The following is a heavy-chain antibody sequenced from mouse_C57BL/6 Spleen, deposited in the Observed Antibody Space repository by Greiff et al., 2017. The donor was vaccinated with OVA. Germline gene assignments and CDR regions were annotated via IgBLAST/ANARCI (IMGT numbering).Heavy chain of an antibody. CDR2: ISSGGSYT. V-gene: IGHV5-6*02. Sequence: EVKLMESGGDLVKPGGSLKLSCAASGFTFSSYGMSWVRQTPDKRLEWVATISSGGSYTYYPDSVKGRFTISRDNANNTLYVQKSSRKSEDTAMYYCARRESNHLDLEVGGTGTTVTVSA. CDR1: GFTFSSYG. CDR3: ARRESNHLDLEV. J-gene: IGHJ1*03. D-gene: IGHD2-5*01.